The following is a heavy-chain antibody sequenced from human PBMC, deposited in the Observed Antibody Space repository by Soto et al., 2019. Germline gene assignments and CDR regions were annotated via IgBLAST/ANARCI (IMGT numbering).Heavy chain of an antibody. CDR3: GRERVPNYYYDGMDV. J-gene: IGHJ6*02. V-gene: IGHV1-69*12. CDR2: IIPIFGTA. Sequence: QVQLVQSGAEVKKPGSSVTVSCKASGGTFSNYAIYWVRQAPGQGLEWMGGIIPIFGTANYAQKFQARVTISADESTNTAYMELSSLRSEATAVYYCGRERVPNYYYDGMDVWGQGTTVTVSS. CDR1: GGTFSNYA.